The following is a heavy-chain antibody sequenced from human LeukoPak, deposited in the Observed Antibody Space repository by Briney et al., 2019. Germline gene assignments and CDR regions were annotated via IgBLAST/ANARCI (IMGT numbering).Heavy chain of an antibody. J-gene: IGHJ4*02. D-gene: IGHD6-6*01. CDR3: ARHPLIEYSSSDY. Sequence: PSEXXSLTCTVSGGSISSSSYYWGWIRQPPGKGLEWIGSIYYSGSTYYNPSLKSRVTISVDTSKNQFSLKLSSVTAADTAVYYCARHPLIEYSSSDYWGQGTLVTVSS. CDR2: IYYSGST. CDR1: GGSISSSSYY. V-gene: IGHV4-39*01.